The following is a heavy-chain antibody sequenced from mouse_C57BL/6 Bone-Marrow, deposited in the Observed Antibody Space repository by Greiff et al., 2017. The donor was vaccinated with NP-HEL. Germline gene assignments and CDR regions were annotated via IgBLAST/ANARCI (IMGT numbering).Heavy chain of an antibody. D-gene: IGHD1-1*01. CDR2: IDPSDSYT. CDR3: ARKAYYGRSYEFAY. Sequence: VKLQQPGAELVKPGASVKLSCKASGYTFTTYWMQWVKQRPGQGLEWIGEIDPSDSYTNYNQKFKGKATLTVDTSSSTANMQLSSLTSEDEAVDYCARKAYYGRSYEFAYWGQGTLVTVSA. V-gene: IGHV1-50*01. J-gene: IGHJ3*01. CDR1: GYTFTTYW.